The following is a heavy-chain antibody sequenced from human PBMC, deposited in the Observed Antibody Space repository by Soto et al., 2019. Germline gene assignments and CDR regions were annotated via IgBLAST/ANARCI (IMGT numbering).Heavy chain of an antibody. CDR2: ISGSGGST. J-gene: IGHJ6*02. D-gene: IGHD5-18*01. CDR3: AKDRYSYGYYYGMDV. Sequence: PGGPLRLSCAASGFTFSSYAMSWVRQAPGKGLEWVSAISGSGGSTYYADSVKGRFTISRDNSKNTLYLQMNSLRAEDTAVYYCAKDRYSYGYYYGMDVWGQGTTVTVSS. V-gene: IGHV3-23*01. CDR1: GFTFSSYA.